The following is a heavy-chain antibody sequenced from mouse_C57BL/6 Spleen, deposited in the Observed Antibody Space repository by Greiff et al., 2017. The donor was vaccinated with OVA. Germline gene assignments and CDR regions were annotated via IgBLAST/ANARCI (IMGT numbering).Heavy chain of an antibody. CDR3: AGTTVVAGY. V-gene: IGHV1-59*01. J-gene: IGHJ2*01. D-gene: IGHD1-1*01. CDR1: GYTFTSYW. CDR2: IDPSDSYT. Sequence: QVQLQQPGAELVRPGTSVKLSCKASGYTFTSYWMHWVKQRPGQGLEWIGVIDPSDSYTNYNQKFKGKATLTVDTSSSTAYMQLSSLTSEDSAVYYCAGTTVVAGYWGQGTTRTVSS.